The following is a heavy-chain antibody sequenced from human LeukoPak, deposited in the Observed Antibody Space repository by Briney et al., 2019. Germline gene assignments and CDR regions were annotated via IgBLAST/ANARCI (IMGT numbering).Heavy chain of an antibody. CDR3: AKSNGYGLVDI. Sequence: SETLSLTCAVYGGSFSGYYWSWIRQPPGKGLEWIGEINHSGYTNYSPSLKSRVTISLDTSRNQFSLKLNSVTAADTAVYYCAKSNGYGLVDIWGQGTMVTVSS. D-gene: IGHD3-10*01. V-gene: IGHV4-34*01. CDR2: INHSGYT. J-gene: IGHJ3*02. CDR1: GGSFSGYY.